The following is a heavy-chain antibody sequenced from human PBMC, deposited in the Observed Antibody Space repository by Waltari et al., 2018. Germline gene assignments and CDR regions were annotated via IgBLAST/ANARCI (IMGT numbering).Heavy chain of an antibody. CDR3: ARIECLGPEAAGCYFDY. CDR1: GYSISSGYY. J-gene: IGHJ4*02. V-gene: IGHV4-38-2*01. Sequence: QVQLQESGPGLVKPSETLSLTCAVSGYSISSGYYWGWIRQPPGKGLEWIGSIYHSGSTYDNPSLKSRVTISVDTSKNQFSLKLSSVTAADTAVYYCARIECLGPEAAGCYFDYWGQGTLVTVSS. D-gene: IGHD3-3*01. CDR2: IYHSGST.